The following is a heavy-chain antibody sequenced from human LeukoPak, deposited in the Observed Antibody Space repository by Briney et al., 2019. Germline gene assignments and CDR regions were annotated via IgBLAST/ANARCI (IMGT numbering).Heavy chain of an antibody. D-gene: IGHD3/OR15-3a*01. CDR2: TYYRSKWYN. V-gene: IGHV6-1*01. Sequence: SQSLPLTCAISGDSVSSTSDTWNWIRQSPSRGLEWLGRTYYRSKWYNDYAESVKSRITINADTSKNQISLQLHSVTPEDSAVYYCARASNSGLVYYFDYWGQGTLVTVSP. CDR3: ARASNSGLVYYFDY. CDR1: GDSVSSTSDT. J-gene: IGHJ4*02.